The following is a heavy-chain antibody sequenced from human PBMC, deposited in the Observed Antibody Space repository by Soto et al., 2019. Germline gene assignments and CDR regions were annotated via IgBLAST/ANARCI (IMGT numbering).Heavy chain of an antibody. CDR3: ARDGVVDDSSGYFYYFDY. J-gene: IGHJ4*02. V-gene: IGHV3-30-3*01. D-gene: IGHD3-22*01. CDR1: GFTFSSYA. Sequence: QVQLVESGGGVVQPGRSLRLSCAASGFTFSSYAMHWVRQAPGKGLEWVAVISYDGSNKYYADSVKGRFTISRDNSKNTLYLQMNSLRAEDTAVYYCARDGVVDDSSGYFYYFDYWGQGTLVTVSS. CDR2: ISYDGSNK.